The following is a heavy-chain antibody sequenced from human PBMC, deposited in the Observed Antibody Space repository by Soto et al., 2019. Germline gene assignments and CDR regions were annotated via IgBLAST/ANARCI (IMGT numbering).Heavy chain of an antibody. Sequence: SLRVSCAASGFTFDDYAMHWVRQVPGKGLEWVSGISWNSGSLGYADSVKGRFTISRESAKNSLYLQMNSLRPEDTALYYCAKGQTQYSSGWPDYWGQGTLVTVSS. CDR1: GFTFDDYA. CDR2: ISWNSGSL. J-gene: IGHJ4*02. D-gene: IGHD6-19*01. CDR3: AKGQTQYSSGWPDY. V-gene: IGHV3-9*01.